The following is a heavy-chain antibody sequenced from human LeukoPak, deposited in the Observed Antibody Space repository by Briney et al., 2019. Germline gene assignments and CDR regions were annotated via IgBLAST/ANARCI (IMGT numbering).Heavy chain of an antibody. CDR3: ARDSHGEVVPAANFDY. J-gene: IGHJ4*02. Sequence: GGSLRLSCAASGFTFSSYAMSWVRQAPGKGLEWVSSISSSSSYIYYADSVKGRFTISRDNAKNSLYLQMNSLRAEDTAVYYCARDSHGEVVPAANFDYWGQGTLVTVSS. CDR1: GFTFSSYA. V-gene: IGHV3-21*01. CDR2: ISSSSSYI. D-gene: IGHD2-2*01.